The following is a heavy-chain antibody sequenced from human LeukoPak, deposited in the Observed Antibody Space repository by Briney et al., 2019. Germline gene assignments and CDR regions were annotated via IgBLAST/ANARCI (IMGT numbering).Heavy chain of an antibody. V-gene: IGHV1-69*04. J-gene: IGHJ4*02. CDR1: GGTFGTYA. CDR3: ARDRLSGDSPFDY. Sequence: GSSVKVSCKASGGTFGTYAISWVRQAPGQGLEWLGRIIPILGITNYAQKFQDRVTITADKSTNTAYMELSSLRSEDSAVYYCARDRLSGDSPFDYLGQGTLVTVSS. CDR2: IIPILGIT. D-gene: IGHD4-17*01.